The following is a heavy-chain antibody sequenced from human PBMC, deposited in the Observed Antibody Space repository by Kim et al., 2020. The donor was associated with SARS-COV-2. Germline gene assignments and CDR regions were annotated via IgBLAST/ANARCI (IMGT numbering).Heavy chain of an antibody. J-gene: IGHJ4*02. V-gene: IGHV7-4-1*02. D-gene: IGHD1-1*01. CDR2: INTNTGNP. CDR3: ARDFAPGTFL. CDR1: GYTFIHYA. Sequence: ASVKVSCKASGYTFIHYAMNWVRQAPGQGLEWMGWINTNTGNPTYAQGFTGRFVFSVDTSVTTAFLQINSLDAEDTAVYYCARDFAPGTFLWGQGTLVTVSS.